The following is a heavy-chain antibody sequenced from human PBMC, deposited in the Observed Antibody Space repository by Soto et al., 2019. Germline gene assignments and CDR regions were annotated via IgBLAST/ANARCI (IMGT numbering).Heavy chain of an antibody. Sequence: GGSLRLSCAASGFTFSSYGMHWVRQAPGKGLGWVAVIWYDGSNKYYADSVKGRFTISRDNSKNTLYLQMNSLRAEDTAVYYCARRGGYDQVYYYYYYGMDVWGQGTTVTV. CDR1: GFTFSSYG. J-gene: IGHJ6*02. V-gene: IGHV3-33*01. D-gene: IGHD5-12*01. CDR2: IWYDGSNK. CDR3: ARRGGYDQVYYYYYYGMDV.